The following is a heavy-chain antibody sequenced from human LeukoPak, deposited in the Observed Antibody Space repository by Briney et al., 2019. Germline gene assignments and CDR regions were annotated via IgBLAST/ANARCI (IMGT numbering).Heavy chain of an antibody. CDR1: GFTFSSYA. Sequence: TGGSLRLSCAASGFTFSSYAMSWVRQAPGKGLEWVSAISGSGGSTYYADSVKGRFTISRDNSKNTLYLQMNSLRAEDTAVYYCAKSYYDFRSGKPDAFDIWGQGTMVTVSS. D-gene: IGHD3-3*01. V-gene: IGHV3-23*01. CDR2: ISGSGGST. J-gene: IGHJ3*02. CDR3: AKSYYDFRSGKPDAFDI.